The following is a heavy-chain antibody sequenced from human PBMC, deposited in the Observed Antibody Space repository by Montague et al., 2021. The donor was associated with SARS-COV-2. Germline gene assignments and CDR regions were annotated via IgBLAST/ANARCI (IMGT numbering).Heavy chain of an antibody. CDR1: GASISSSDYY. CDR2: IYYSGST. D-gene: IGHD6-13*01. J-gene: IGHJ6*02. V-gene: IGHV4-39*07. CDR3: ARVGRQQLVRLSGMDV. Sequence: SETLSLTCTVSGASISSSDYYWGWIRQPPGKGLEWIGSIYYSGSTYYNPSLKSRVTISVDTSKNQFSLKLSSVTAADTAVYYCARVGRQQLVRLSGMDVWGQGTTVTVSS.